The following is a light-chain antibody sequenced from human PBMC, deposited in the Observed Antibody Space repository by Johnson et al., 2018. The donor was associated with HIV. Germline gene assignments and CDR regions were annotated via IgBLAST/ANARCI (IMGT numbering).Light chain of an antibody. J-gene: IGLJ1*01. CDR2: ENN. CDR1: SSNIGNNY. CDR3: GTWDTSLSGGV. Sequence: QSVLTQPPSVSAAPGQKVTISCSGSSSNIGNNYVSWYQQLPGTAPNLLIYENNNRPSGIPDPFSGSKSGPSATLAITGPQPGAAAVYYSGTWDTSLSGGVVGTGTKVTGL. V-gene: IGLV1-51*02.